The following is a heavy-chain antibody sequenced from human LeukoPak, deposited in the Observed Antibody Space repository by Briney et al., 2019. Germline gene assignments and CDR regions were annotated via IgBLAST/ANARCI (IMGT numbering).Heavy chain of an antibody. V-gene: IGHV4-39*01. Sequence: PSETLSLTCTVSGGSISSSSYYWGWIRQPPGKGLEWIGSIYYSGSTYYNPSLKSRVTISVDTSKNQFSLKLSSVTAADTAVYYCARRPTVPPSIIGGWYGGAGDDAFDIWGQGTMVTVSS. D-gene: IGHD6-19*01. CDR2: IYYSGST. CDR3: ARRPTVPPSIIGGWYGGAGDDAFDI. CDR1: GGSISSSSYY. J-gene: IGHJ3*02.